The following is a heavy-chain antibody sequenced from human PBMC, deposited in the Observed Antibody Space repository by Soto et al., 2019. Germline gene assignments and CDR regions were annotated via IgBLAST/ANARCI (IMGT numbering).Heavy chain of an antibody. CDR2: VTSGGGT. D-gene: IGHD6-19*01. J-gene: IGHJ4*02. CDR1: GFTFSNYA. CDR3: ARTDKFNSQSSGWANRFDY. Sequence: EVQLLESGGDLVQPGGSLRLFCAASGFTFSNYAMTWVRQAPGKGLEWVSTVTSGGGTFYVDTVKGRFTISRDNSKSTLLLQMNRPRAEDPAIYYRARTDKFNSQSSGWANRFDYWGQGALVTVAS. V-gene: IGHV3-23*01.